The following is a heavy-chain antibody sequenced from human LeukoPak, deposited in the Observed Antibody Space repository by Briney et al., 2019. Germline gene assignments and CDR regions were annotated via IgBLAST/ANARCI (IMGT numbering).Heavy chain of an antibody. Sequence: GGSLRLSCAASGFIFSSYWMTWVRQAPGKRLEWVANIKQDGSEKYYVDSVKGRFTISRDNAKNSLYLQMNSLRAEDTAVYYCAREKAYSSTQDYWGQGTQVTVSS. V-gene: IGHV3-7*01. CDR1: GFIFSSYW. J-gene: IGHJ4*02. D-gene: IGHD6-19*01. CDR3: AREKAYSSTQDY. CDR2: IKQDGSEK.